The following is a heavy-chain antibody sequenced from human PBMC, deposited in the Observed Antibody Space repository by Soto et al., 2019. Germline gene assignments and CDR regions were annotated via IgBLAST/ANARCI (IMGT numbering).Heavy chain of an antibody. CDR3: AGIYYGTSRY. D-gene: IGHD3-16*01. Sequence: EVQLLESGGDLVQPGGSLRLSCAASGFTFASDAMTWVRQSPGKGLEWVSSMNYNSGDTYYGDSVKGRFAISRDDSKNMLYLQMNSLRLEDTALYYCAGIYYGTSRYWGRGTLVTVSS. J-gene: IGHJ4*02. CDR1: GFTFASDA. V-gene: IGHV3-23*01. CDR2: MNYNSGDT.